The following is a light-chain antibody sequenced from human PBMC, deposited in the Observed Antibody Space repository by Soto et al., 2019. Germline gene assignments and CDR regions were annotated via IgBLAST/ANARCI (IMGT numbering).Light chain of an antibody. CDR3: QQRRSWPPYT. V-gene: IGKV3-11*01. J-gene: IGKJ2*01. Sequence: EIVLTQSPATLSLAPGERATLSCRASQSVSNYLAWYQQKPGQAPRLLIYDASNRATGIPARFSGSGSGTDFTLTISSLEPEDFAVYYCQQRRSWPPYTFGQGTKVEIK. CDR2: DAS. CDR1: QSVSNY.